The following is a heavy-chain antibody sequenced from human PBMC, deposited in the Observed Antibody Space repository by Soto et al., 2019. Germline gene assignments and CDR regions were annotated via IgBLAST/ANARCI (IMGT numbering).Heavy chain of an antibody. CDR1: GFTFSSYS. CDR3: ARTKIYSSSWTGTVDY. D-gene: IGHD6-13*01. V-gene: IGHV3-48*01. J-gene: IGHJ4*02. Sequence: GGSLRLSCAASGFTFSSYSMNWVRQAPGKGLEWVSYISSSSSTIYYADSVKGRFTISRDNAKNSLYLQMNSLRAEDTAVYYCARTKIYSSSWTGTVDYWGQGTLVTVSS. CDR2: ISSSSSTI.